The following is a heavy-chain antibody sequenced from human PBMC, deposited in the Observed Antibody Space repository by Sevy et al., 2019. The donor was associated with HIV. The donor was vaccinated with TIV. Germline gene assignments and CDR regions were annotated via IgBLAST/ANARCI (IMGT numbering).Heavy chain of an antibody. V-gene: IGHV3-30*10. CDR1: GFTFIKHA. Sequence: GGSLRLSCRVSGFTFIKHAMHWVRQAPGKGLEWVALVSYDGSREYYTDSVKGRFTIFRDNSKNTLSLQMDSLRPDDTAVYYCARGYCSGGRCYPGGYWGQGTLVTVSS. D-gene: IGHD2-15*01. J-gene: IGHJ4*02. CDR3: ARGYCSGGRCYPGGY. CDR2: VSYDGSRE.